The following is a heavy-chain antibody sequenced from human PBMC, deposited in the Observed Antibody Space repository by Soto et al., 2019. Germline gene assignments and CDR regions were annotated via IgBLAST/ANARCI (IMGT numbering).Heavy chain of an antibody. CDR3: ARGEYHYGSGSYYPPGY. J-gene: IGHJ4*02. CDR2: IFYSGST. D-gene: IGHD3-10*01. Sequence: KPSETLSLTCTVSGGSMSSGDYYWSWIRQPPGKGLEWIGYIFYSGSTYYNPSLKSRVTISVDTSKNQFSLKLRSVTAADTAVYYCARGEYHYGSGSYYPPGYWGQGTLVTV. CDR1: GGSMSSGDYY. V-gene: IGHV4-30-4*01.